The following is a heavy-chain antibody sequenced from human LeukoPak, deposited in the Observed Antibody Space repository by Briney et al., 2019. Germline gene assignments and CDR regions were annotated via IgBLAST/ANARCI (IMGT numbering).Heavy chain of an antibody. CDR3: AHRSIAARVHGPRFDY. CDR1: GFSLSTSGVG. CDR2: IYWDDDDK. D-gene: IGHD6-6*01. J-gene: IGHJ4*02. V-gene: IGHV2-5*02. Sequence: ESGPTLVKPTQTPTLTCTFSGFSLSTSGVGVGWIRQPPGKALEWLALIYWDDDDKRYSPSLKSRLTITKDTSKNQVVLTMTNMDPVDTATYYCAHRSIAARVHGPRFDYWGQGTLVTVSS.